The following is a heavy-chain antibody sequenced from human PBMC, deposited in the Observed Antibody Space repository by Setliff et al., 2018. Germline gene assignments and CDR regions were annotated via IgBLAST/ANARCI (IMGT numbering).Heavy chain of an antibody. CDR1: GFIFSDHY. D-gene: IGHD6-19*01. CDR3: ATDPPNSGWSFDS. J-gene: IGHJ4*02. V-gene: IGHV3-72*01. Sequence: GGSLRLSCAASGFIFSDHYMDWVRQAPGRGLEWVARSRDKASSYTTEYAASVKGRFIIGRDNSKNSVYLQMNSLKTEDAAVYYCATDPPNSGWSFDSWGQGTLVTVSS. CDR2: SRDKASSYTT.